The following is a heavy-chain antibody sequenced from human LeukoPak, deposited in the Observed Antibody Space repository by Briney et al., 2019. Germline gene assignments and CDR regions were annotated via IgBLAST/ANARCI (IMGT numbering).Heavy chain of an antibody. V-gene: IGHV4-59*08. CDR1: GDSISSSY. J-gene: IGHJ3*01. CDR3: ARRFSSRSDGNGYYYGHDAFDV. CDR2: IYNSAGT. Sequence: SGTLSLTRSVSGDSISSSYWSWIRQPPGKGQGWIGNIYNSAGTNYNPSLQSRVTMSVDTSKSQFSLQLTSVSAADTAVYYCARRFSSRSDGNGYYYGHDAFDVWGEGTLVTVSS. D-gene: IGHD3-22*01.